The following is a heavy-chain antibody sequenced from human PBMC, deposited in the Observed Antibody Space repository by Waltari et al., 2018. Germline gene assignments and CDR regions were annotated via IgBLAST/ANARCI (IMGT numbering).Heavy chain of an antibody. CDR3: ARGREYSYGYSGWGGYSGYDYNWFDP. Sequence: QVQLVESGGGVVQPGRSLRLSCAASGFTFSSYAMHWVRQAPGKGLEWVAVISYDGSNKYYADSVKGRFTISRDNSKNTLYLQMNSLRAEDTAVYYCARGREYSYGYSGWGGYSGYDYNWFDPWGQGTLVTVSS. CDR1: GFTFSSYA. D-gene: IGHD5-12*01. CDR2: ISYDGSNK. J-gene: IGHJ5*02. V-gene: IGHV3-30-3*01.